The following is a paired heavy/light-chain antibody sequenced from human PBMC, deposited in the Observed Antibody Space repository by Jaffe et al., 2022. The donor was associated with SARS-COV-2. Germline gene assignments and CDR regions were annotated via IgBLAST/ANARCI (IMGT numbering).Heavy chain of an antibody. D-gene: IGHD2-15*01. Sequence: QVQLQESGPGLVKPSQTLSLTCTVSGGSISSGSYFWSWIRQPAGKGLEWIGHIYTSGTTNYNPSLKSRVTISIDTSKNQFSLKLNSVTAADTAVYYCARFGLEGSFWYFDLWGRGALVTVSS. CDR1: GGSISSGSYF. V-gene: IGHV4-61*02. J-gene: IGHJ2*01. CDR3: ARFGLEGSFWYFDL. CDR2: IYTSGTT.
Light chain of an antibody. CDR2: LGS. V-gene: IGKV2-28*01. CDR1: QSLLHSNGYNY. Sequence: DIVMTQSPLSLPVTPGETASISCRSSQSLLHSNGYNYLDWYLQQPGQSPQLLISLGSNRASGVPDRFSGSGSGTDFTLRISRVEAEDVGVYYCMQSLQTPYTFGQGTKLEIK. J-gene: IGKJ2*01. CDR3: MQSLQTPYT.